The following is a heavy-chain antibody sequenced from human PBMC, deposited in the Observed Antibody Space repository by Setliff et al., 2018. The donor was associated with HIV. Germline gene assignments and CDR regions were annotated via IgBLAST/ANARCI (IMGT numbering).Heavy chain of an antibody. D-gene: IGHD6-19*01. CDR1: GGSISSYY. V-gene: IGHV4-59*01. Sequence: PSETLSLTCTVSGGSISSYYWSWIRQPPGKGLEWIGYIYYSGSTNYNPSLKSRVTISVDTSKNQFSLKLSSVTAADTAVYYCARVEYSSGWYQNWGWFDPWGQGTLVTVSS. CDR2: IYYSGST. CDR3: ARVEYSSGWYQNWGWFDP. J-gene: IGHJ5*02.